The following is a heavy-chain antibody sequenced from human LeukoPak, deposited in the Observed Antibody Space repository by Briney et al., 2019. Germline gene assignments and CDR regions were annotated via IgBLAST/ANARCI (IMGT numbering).Heavy chain of an antibody. Sequence: PSETLSLTCTVSGYSISSGYYWGWIRQPPGKGLEWIGSIYHSGSTYYNPSLKSRVTISLDTSKNQFSLSLSSVTAADTAVYYCARAYYYDSRFPFDSWGQGTLVTVSS. V-gene: IGHV4-38-2*02. CDR2: IYHSGST. D-gene: IGHD3-22*01. J-gene: IGHJ4*02. CDR3: ARAYYYDSRFPFDS. CDR1: GYSISSGYY.